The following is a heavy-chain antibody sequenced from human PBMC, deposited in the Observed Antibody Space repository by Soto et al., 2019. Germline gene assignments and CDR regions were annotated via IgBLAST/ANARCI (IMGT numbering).Heavy chain of an antibody. CDR3: ARTRSRATNWFDP. CDR1: GYTFTGYY. V-gene: IGHV1-2*02. J-gene: IGHJ5*02. Sequence: ASVKVSCKASGYTFTGYYMHWVRQAPGQGLEWMGWINPNSGGTNYAQKFQGRVTMTRDTSISTAYMELSRLRSDDTAVYYCARTRSRATNWFDPWGQGTLVTVSS. CDR2: INPNSGGT. D-gene: IGHD1-26*01.